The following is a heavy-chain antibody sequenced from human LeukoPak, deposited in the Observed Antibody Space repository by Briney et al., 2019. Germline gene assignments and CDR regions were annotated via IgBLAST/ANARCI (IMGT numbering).Heavy chain of an antibody. CDR3: AKLLYSSSWYRVGFDY. J-gene: IGHJ4*02. Sequence: GGSLRLSCAASGFTFSSYAMSWVRQAPGKGLEWVSAISGSGGSTYYADSVKGRFTISRDNSKNTLYLQMSSLRAEDTAVYYCAKLLYSSSWYRVGFDYWGQGTLVTVSS. CDR1: GFTFSSYA. D-gene: IGHD6-13*01. V-gene: IGHV3-23*01. CDR2: ISGSGGST.